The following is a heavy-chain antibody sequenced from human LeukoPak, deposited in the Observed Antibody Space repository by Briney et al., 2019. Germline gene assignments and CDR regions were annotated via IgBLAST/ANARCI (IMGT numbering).Heavy chain of an antibody. CDR1: GYXFTSYG. CDR2: MSAYNGNT. CDR3: ARESPHDYGDYVLGY. V-gene: IGHV1-18*01. J-gene: IGHJ4*02. D-gene: IGHD4-17*01. Sequence: ASVKVSCKASGYXFTSYGISWVRQAPGQGLEWMGGMSAYNGNTNYAQKLQGRATMTTDTSTSTAYMELRSLRSDDTAVYYCARESPHDYGDYVLGYWGQGTLVTVSS.